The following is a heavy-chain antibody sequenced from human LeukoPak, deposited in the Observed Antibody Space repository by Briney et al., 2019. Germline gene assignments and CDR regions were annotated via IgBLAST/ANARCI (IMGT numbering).Heavy chain of an antibody. V-gene: IGHV4-59*01. CDR2: IYYSGST. CDR3: ARVVHGYSSSWYPTYYFDY. CDR1: GGSISSYY. J-gene: IGHJ4*02. D-gene: IGHD6-13*01. Sequence: SETLSLTCTVSGGSISSYYWSWIRQPPGKGLEWIGYIYYSGSTNYNPSLKSRVTISVDSSKNQFSLKLSSVTAADTAVYCCARVVHGYSSSWYPTYYFDYWGQGTLVTVSS.